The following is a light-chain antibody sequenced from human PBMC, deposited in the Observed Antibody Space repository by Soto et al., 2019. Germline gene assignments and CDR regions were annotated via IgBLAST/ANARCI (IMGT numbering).Light chain of an antibody. CDR3: QESSSTTYI. V-gene: IGKV1-39*01. CDR2: GVS. J-gene: IGKJ2*01. Sequence: DIQMTQSPSSLSASVGDRVTITCRASRTINNFLSWYQQKPGKPPKLLIYGVSRLQSGVPSRFSGSGTGTDFILTISDLQTEDVAYYFFQESSSTTYIFGQGTKLEVK. CDR1: RTINNF.